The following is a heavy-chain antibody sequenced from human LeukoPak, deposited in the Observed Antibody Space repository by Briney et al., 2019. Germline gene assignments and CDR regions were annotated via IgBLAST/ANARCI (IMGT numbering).Heavy chain of an antibody. CDR3: ATNNYID. V-gene: IGHV1-8*01. J-gene: IGHJ4*02. CDR1: GYTFTSSE. Sequence: ASVKVSCKASGYTFTSSEINWVRQATGQGLEWMGWMNPNSGNTGYAQNFQGRITMTRDTSTPTAYMELISLTSEDTAMYYCATNNYIDWGQGSLVIVSS. CDR2: MNPNSGNT. D-gene: IGHD3-10*01.